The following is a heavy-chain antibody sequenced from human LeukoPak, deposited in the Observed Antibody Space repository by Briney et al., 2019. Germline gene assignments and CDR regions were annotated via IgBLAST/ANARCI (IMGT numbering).Heavy chain of an antibody. Sequence: SETLSLTCAVSGASVSSGGYAWSWIRLPPGKGLEWIGYNGNSNYNPSLKSRVTISLDTSKNQFSLKLSSVTAADTAVFYCARARIQLWLPRSSYYFDYWGQGTLVTVSS. CDR1: GASVSSGGYA. J-gene: IGHJ4*02. V-gene: IGHV4-61*08. CDR3: ARARIQLWLPRSSYYFDY. D-gene: IGHD5-18*01. CDR2: NGNS.